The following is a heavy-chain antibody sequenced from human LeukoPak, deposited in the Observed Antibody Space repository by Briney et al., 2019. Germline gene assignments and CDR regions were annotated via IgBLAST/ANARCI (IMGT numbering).Heavy chain of an antibody. CDR2: INHSGST. CDR3: ARGLEGSSRRYDAFDI. Sequence: PSETLSLTCAVYGGSFSGYYWSWIRQPPGKGLEWIGEINHSGSTNYNPSLKSRVTISVDTSKNQFSLRLSSVTAADTAVYYCARGLEGSSRRYDAFDIWGQGTMVTVSS. V-gene: IGHV4-34*01. D-gene: IGHD2-2*01. J-gene: IGHJ3*02. CDR1: GGSFSGYY.